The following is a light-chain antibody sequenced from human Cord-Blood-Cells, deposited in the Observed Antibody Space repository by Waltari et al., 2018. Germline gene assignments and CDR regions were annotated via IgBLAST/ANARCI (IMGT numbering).Light chain of an antibody. J-gene: IGLJ3*02. CDR1: SSDVGGYNY. Sequence: QSALTQPASVSGSPGQSITISCTATSSDVGGYNYVSWYQQHPGKAPKLMIYEVSNRPSGVSNRFSGSKSGNTASLTISGLQAEDEVDYYCSSYTSSSTLVFGGGTKLTVL. V-gene: IGLV2-14*01. CDR2: EVS. CDR3: SSYTSSSTLV.